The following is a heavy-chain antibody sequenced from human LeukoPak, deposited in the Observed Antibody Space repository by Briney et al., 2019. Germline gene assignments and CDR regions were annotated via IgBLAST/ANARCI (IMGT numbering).Heavy chain of an antibody. CDR3: ARGPKSYDSSGYGP. CDR2: ISSSSSYI. D-gene: IGHD3-22*01. J-gene: IGHJ5*02. Sequence: GGSLRLSCAASGFTFSSYSMNWVRQAPGKGLEWVSSISSSSSYIYYADSVKGRFTISRDNAKNSLYLQMNSLRAEDTAVYYCARGPKSYDSSGYGPWGQGTLVTVSS. CDR1: GFTFSSYS. V-gene: IGHV3-21*01.